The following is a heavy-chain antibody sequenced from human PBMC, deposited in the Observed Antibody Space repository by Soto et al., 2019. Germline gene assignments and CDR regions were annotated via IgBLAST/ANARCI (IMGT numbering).Heavy chain of an antibody. CDR1: GGSFSGFF. Sequence: SETLSLTCAVSGGSFSGFFWGWVRQPPGKGLEWIGEVNHGGSTNYNPSLKSRVTISSDTSKNHFSLTLRSVTAADTAVYYCARAAVAAGGPFDKWGQGALVTVSS. J-gene: IGHJ4*02. D-gene: IGHD2-15*01. CDR3: ARAAVAAGGPFDK. CDR2: VNHGGST. V-gene: IGHV4-34*01.